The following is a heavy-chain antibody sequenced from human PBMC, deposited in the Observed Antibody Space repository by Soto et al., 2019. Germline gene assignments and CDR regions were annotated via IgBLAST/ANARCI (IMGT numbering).Heavy chain of an antibody. CDR1: GFSFTGYY. Sequence: ASVKVSCKASGFSFTGYYIHWLRQAPGQGLEWMGWINAHSGGTEYAQKFQGRVTLTRDTSIATAYLTLTSLASDDTALYYCAKDLTRQLAYWLDPWGQGXQVTVSS. J-gene: IGHJ5*02. CDR3: AKDLTRQLAYWLDP. V-gene: IGHV1-2*02. D-gene: IGHD6-6*01. CDR2: INAHSGGT.